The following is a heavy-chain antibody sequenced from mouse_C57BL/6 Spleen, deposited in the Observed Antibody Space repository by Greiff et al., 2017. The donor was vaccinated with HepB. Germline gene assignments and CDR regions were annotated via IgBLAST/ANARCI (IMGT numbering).Heavy chain of an antibody. CDR1: GYTFTSYW. CDR3: ARGIDGSRRGAMDY. V-gene: IGHV1-59*01. J-gene: IGHJ4*01. D-gene: IGHD1-1*01. Sequence: QVQLQQPGAELVRPGTSVKLSCKASGYTFTSYWMHWVKQRPGQGLEWIGVIDPSDSYTNYNQKFKGKATLTVDTSSSTAYMQLSSLTSEDSAVYYCARGIDGSRRGAMDYWGQGTSVTVSS. CDR2: IDPSDSYT.